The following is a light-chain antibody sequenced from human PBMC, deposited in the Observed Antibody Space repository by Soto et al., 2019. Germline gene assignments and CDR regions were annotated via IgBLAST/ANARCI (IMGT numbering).Light chain of an antibody. CDR1: SSDVGGYNY. CDR3: SSYSGSSNGV. J-gene: IGLJ3*02. Sequence: QSALTQPPSASGSPGQSVAISCTGTSSDVGGYNYVSWYQHHPGNAPKLMIYEVSRRPSGVSDRFSGSKSGNTASLTVSGLQAEDEADYYCSSYSGSSNGVFGGGTKLTVL. CDR2: EVS. V-gene: IGLV2-8*01.